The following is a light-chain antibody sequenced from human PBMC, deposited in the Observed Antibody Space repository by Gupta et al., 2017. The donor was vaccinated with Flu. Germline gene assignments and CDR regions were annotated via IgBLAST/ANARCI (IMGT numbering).Light chain of an antibody. CDR2: TTS. Sequence: EIVLTQSPGTLSLSPGERATLFCRASQTLRTTFLSWYQQKPGQAPRLLIYTTSTRATGIPERFSGSASGTGFTLTITMLDPEDFAVYYCQQYGASVHTFGGGTTVETK. J-gene: IGKJ4*01. V-gene: IGKV3-20*01. CDR1: QTLRTTF. CDR3: QQYGASVHT.